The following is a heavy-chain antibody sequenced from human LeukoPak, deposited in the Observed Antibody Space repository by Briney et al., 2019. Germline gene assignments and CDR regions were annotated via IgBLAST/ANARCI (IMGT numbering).Heavy chain of an antibody. D-gene: IGHD1-1*01. CDR2: ITGNGATT. J-gene: IGHJ4*02. Sequence: GGSLRLSCAASGFTFSSYAMTWVRQAPGKGLEWVSGITGNGATTYYADSVKGRFTISRDNSRNTVYLQMNSLRAEDTAVYYCARLEYEAPPVDDWGQGTLVTVSS. CDR3: ARLEYEAPPVDD. V-gene: IGHV3-23*01. CDR1: GFTFSSYA.